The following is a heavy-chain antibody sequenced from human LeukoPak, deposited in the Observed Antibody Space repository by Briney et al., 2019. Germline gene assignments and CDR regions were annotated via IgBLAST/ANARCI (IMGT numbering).Heavy chain of an antibody. D-gene: IGHD6-13*01. J-gene: IGHJ4*02. CDR1: GGTFSSYA. Sequence: SVKVSCKASGGTFSSYAISWVRQAPGQGLEWMGGIIPIFGTANYAQKFQGRVTITADESTSTAYMELSSLRSDDTAVYYCARDLAAAAGSFDYWGQGTLVTVSS. CDR2: IIPIFGTA. CDR3: ARDLAAAAGSFDY. V-gene: IGHV1-69*13.